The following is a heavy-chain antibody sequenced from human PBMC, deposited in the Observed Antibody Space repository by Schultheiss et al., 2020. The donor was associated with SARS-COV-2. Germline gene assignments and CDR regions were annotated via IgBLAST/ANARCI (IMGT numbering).Heavy chain of an antibody. CDR1: GFTFDDYA. CDR2: ISGSGGST. D-gene: IGHD2-2*01. J-gene: IGHJ4*02. CDR3: AKGYCSSTSCPLDY. V-gene: IGHV3-23*01. Sequence: GGSLRLSCAASGFTFDDYAMHWVRQAPGKGLEWVSAISGSGGSTYYADSVKGRFTISRDNSKNTLYLQMNSLRAEDTAVYYCAKGYCSSTSCPLDYWGQGTLVTVSS.